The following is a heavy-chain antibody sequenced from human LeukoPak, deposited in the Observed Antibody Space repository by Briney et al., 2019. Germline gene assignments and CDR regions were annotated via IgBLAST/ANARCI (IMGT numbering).Heavy chain of an antibody. J-gene: IGHJ4*02. CDR3: AKDIHYFHSDC. D-gene: IGHD3-10*01. Sequence: GGSLRLSCAASGFTFSNYWMIWVRQAPGKGLEWLASIKQDGREKQYVGSVRGRFTISRDNAKNVLDLQMNSLTAEDTAVYYCAKDIHYFHSDCWGQGTLVTVSS. V-gene: IGHV3-7*01. CDR2: IKQDGREK. CDR1: GFTFSNYW.